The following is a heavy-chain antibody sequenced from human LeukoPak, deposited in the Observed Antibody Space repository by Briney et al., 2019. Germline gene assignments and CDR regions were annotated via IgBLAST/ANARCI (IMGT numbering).Heavy chain of an antibody. V-gene: IGHV3-23*01. J-gene: IGHJ4*02. CDR1: GFTFSSYA. D-gene: IGHD3-10*01. Sequence: PGGSLRLSCAASGFTFSSYAMSWVRQAPGKGLEWVSVISGSGGSTYYADSVKGRFTISRDNAKNSLYLQMNSLRAEDTAVYYCARELLWLLDYWGQGTLVTVSS. CDR3: ARELLWLLDY. CDR2: ISGSGGST.